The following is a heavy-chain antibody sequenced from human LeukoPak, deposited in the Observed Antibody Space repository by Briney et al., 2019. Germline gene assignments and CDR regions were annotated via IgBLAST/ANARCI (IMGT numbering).Heavy chain of an antibody. CDR3: ARAPLWFGELFPAQGMDV. CDR2: IYSGGST. CDR1: GFTVSSNY. D-gene: IGHD3-10*01. J-gene: IGHJ6*02. V-gene: IGHV3-66*01. Sequence: PGGSLRLSCAASGFTVSSNYMSWVRQAPGKGLEWVSVIYSGGSTYYADSVKGRFTISRDNSKNTLYLQMNSLRAEDTAVYYCARAPLWFGELFPAQGMDVWGQGTTVTVSS.